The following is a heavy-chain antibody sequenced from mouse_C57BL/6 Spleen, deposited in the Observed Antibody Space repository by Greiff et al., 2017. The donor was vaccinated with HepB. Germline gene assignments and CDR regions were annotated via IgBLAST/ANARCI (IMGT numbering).Heavy chain of an antibody. CDR1: GYTFTSYW. D-gene: IGHD2-14*01. CDR2: IDPSDSYT. Sequence: VQLQQPGAELMMPGASVKLSCKASGYTFTSYWMHWVKQRPGQGLEWIGEIDPSDSYTNYNQKFKGKSTLTVDKSSSTAYMQLSSLTSEDSAVYYCARSTTGVWGTGTTVTVSS. V-gene: IGHV1-69*01. J-gene: IGHJ1*03. CDR3: ARSTTGV.